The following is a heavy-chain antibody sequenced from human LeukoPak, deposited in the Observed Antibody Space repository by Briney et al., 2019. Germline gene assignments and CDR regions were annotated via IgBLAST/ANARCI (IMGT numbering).Heavy chain of an antibody. CDR1: GFTFSDFA. Sequence: GGSLRLSCAASGFTFSDFAMSWVRQAPGKGLECVSVISSSGGSTYSADSVKGRFTISRDNSKNTLYLQMNSLRVEDTAVYYCARDREMAAFDYWGQGTLVTVSS. D-gene: IGHD5-24*01. CDR3: ARDREMAAFDY. V-gene: IGHV3-23*01. CDR2: ISSSGGST. J-gene: IGHJ4*02.